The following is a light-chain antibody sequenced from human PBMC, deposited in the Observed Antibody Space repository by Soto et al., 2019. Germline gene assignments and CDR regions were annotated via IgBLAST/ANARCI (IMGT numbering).Light chain of an antibody. CDR1: SSDVGGYNY. V-gene: IGLV2-14*01. Sequence: QSALTQPASVSGSPGQSITISCTGTSSDVGGYNYVSWYQQHPGKAPKLMIYEVSNRPSGVSNRFSGSKSGNTASLTISGLQAEDEADCYCSSYTSSSTPWVFGTGTKVTVL. J-gene: IGLJ1*01. CDR2: EVS. CDR3: SSYTSSSTPWV.